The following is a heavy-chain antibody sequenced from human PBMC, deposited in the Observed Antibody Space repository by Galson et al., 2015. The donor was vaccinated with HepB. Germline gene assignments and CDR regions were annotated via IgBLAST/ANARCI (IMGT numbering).Heavy chain of an antibody. CDR3: ARDNGDGAATLEYFQH. J-gene: IGHJ1*01. CDR1: GFTFNIYS. Sequence: SLRLSCAASGFTFNIYSMNWVRQAPGKGLEWVSFISSSSSYIYYADSVKGRFTISRDNAKNSLYLQMNSLRAEDTAVYYCARDNGDGAATLEYFQHWGQGTLGTVSS. D-gene: IGHD6-13*01. CDR2: ISSSSSYI. V-gene: IGHV3-21*01.